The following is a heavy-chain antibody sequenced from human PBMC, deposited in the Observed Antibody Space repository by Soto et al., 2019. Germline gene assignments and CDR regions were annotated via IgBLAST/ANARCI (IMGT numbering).Heavy chain of an antibody. Sequence: EVQLLESGGKLVQPGGSLTLSCAASGFTFSTYAMAWVRQAPGKGLEWVSGVSASGLNTDYADPVKGRFYISRDNSKHTVSLHMNSLRAEDTALYYWAKDRPRRTSGYVFEYWGQGTPVTVSS. CDR2: VSASGLNT. J-gene: IGHJ4*02. D-gene: IGHD5-18*01. CDR1: GFTFSTYA. CDR3: AKDRPRRTSGYVFEY. V-gene: IGHV3-23*01.